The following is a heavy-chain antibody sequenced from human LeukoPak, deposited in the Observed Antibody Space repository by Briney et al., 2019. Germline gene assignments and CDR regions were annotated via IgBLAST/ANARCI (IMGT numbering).Heavy chain of an antibody. V-gene: IGHV3-53*01. CDR3: ARGYSYGFDY. CDR2: IYSGGST. Sequence: GGSLRLSCAASGFTFSSYAMHWVRQAPGKGLEWVSVIYSGGSTYYADSVKGRFTISRDNSKNTLYLQMNSLRAEDTAVYYCARGYSYGFDYWGQGTLVTVSS. J-gene: IGHJ4*02. D-gene: IGHD5-18*01. CDR1: GFTFSSYA.